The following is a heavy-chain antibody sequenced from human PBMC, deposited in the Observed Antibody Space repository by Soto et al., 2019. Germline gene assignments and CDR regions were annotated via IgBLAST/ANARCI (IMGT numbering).Heavy chain of an antibody. V-gene: IGHV4-34*01. Sequence: QVQLQQWGAGLLKPSETLSLTCAVYGGSFSGYYWSWIRQPPGKGLEWIGEINHSGSTNYNPSLKSRVTISVDTSKNQFSLKLSSVTAADTAVYYCARGQAARVYCSSTSCSRPARWWVYWGQGTLVTVSS. J-gene: IGHJ4*02. CDR3: ARGQAARVYCSSTSCSRPARWWVY. CDR1: GGSFSGYY. D-gene: IGHD2-2*01. CDR2: INHSGST.